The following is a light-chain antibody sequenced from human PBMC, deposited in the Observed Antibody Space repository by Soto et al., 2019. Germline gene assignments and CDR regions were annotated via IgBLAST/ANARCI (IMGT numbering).Light chain of an antibody. V-gene: IGKV4-1*01. J-gene: IGKJ2*01. CDR2: WAS. CDR3: QQYFGTTST. CDR1: QSVLYSSNNKNY. Sequence: DIVMTQSPDSLAVSLGERATINCKSSQSVLYSSNNKNYLAWYQQKPGQPPKLLIYWASARESGVPDRFSGSGSGTDFTLTISSLQAEDVAVYYCQQYFGTTSTFGQGTKLEIK.